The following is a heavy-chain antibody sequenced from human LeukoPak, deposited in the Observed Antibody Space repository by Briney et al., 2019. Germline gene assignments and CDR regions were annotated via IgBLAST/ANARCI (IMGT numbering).Heavy chain of an antibody. V-gene: IGHV1-69*13. CDR1: GGTFSSYA. D-gene: IGHD3-22*01. CDR2: IIPIFGTA. Sequence: GASVKVSCKASGGTFSSYAISWVRQAPGQGLEWMGGIIPIFGTANYAQKFQGRVTITADESTSTAYMELSSLRSEDTALYYCARGHTMILVVNYFDYWGQGTLVTVSS. J-gene: IGHJ4*02. CDR3: ARGHTMILVVNYFDY.